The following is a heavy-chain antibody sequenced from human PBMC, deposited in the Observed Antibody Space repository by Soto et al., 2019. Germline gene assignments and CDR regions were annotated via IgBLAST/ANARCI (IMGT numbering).Heavy chain of an antibody. V-gene: IGHV1-18*01. D-gene: IGHD3-3*01. CDR1: GYTLTSYG. J-gene: IGHJ6*02. CDR3: ARAPMRVLEWSYGGMDV. CDR2: ISADNGHT. Sequence: QVQLVQSGDDVKKPGDSVKVSCKASGYTLTSYGISWVRQAPGQGLEWVGWISADNGHTIYAERLQGRVTVTADTSTRTVYMELRSLRPDDTALYYCARAPMRVLEWSYGGMDVWGQGTTVTVSS.